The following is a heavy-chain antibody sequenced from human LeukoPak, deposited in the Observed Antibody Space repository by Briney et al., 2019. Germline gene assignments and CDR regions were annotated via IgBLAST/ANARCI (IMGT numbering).Heavy chain of an antibody. D-gene: IGHD4-11*01. CDR2: IYYSGST. J-gene: IGHJ5*02. V-gene: IGHV4-59*01. Sequence: PSETLSLTCTVSGGSTSSYYWSWIRQPPGKGLEWIGYIYYSGSTNYNPSLKSRVTISVDTSKNQFSLKLSSVTAADTAVYYCARSPTVPTSGNWFDPWGQGTLVTVSS. CDR3: ARSPTVPTSGNWFDP. CDR1: GGSTSSYY.